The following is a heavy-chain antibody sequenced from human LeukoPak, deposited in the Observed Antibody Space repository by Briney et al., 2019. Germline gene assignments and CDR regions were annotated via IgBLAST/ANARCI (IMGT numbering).Heavy chain of an antibody. CDR3: GRENVGAAESYYFDY. J-gene: IGHJ4*02. V-gene: IGHV3-21*01. CDR2: ISSSSSYI. D-gene: IGHD1-26*01. Sequence: KPGGSLRLSCAASGFTFSSYSMNWVRQAPGKGLEWVSSISSSSSYIYYADSVKGRFTISRDNAKNSLYLQMNSLRAEDTAVYYCGRENVGAAESYYFDYWGQGTLVTVSS. CDR1: GFTFSSYS.